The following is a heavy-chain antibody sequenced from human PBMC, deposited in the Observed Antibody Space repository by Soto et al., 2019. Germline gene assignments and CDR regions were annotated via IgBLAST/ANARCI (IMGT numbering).Heavy chain of an antibody. CDR1: GYTFTGYY. J-gene: IGHJ6*02. V-gene: IGHV1-2*02. Sequence: QVQLVQSGAEVKKPGASVKVSCKASGYTFTGYYMHWVRQAPGQGLEWMGWINPNSGGTNYAQKFQGRVTMTRDTSISTAYMELSRLRSDDTAVYYCARVDSSSWHRQYYYYYGMDVWGQGTTVTVSS. D-gene: IGHD6-13*01. CDR2: INPNSGGT. CDR3: ARVDSSSWHRQYYYYYGMDV.